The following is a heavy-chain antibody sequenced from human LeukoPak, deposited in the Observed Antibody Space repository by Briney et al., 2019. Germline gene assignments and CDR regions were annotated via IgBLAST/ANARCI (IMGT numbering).Heavy chain of an antibody. J-gene: IGHJ6*02. Sequence: GGSLRLSCAASGFTFSSYAMSWVRQAPGKGLEWVSAISGSGGSTYYADSVKGRFTISRDNSKNTLYLQMNSLRAEDTAVYYCAKEGGDGSGWFYYYYGMDVWGQGTTVTVSS. D-gene: IGHD6-19*01. CDR3: AKEGGDGSGWFYYYYGMDV. CDR2: ISGSGGST. CDR1: GFTFSSYA. V-gene: IGHV3-23*01.